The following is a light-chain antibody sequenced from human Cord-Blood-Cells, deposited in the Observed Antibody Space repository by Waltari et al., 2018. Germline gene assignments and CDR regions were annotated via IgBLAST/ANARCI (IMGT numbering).Light chain of an antibody. J-gene: IGKJ4*01. V-gene: IGKV3-20*01. CDR2: GAS. Sequence: EIVLTQSPGTLSLSPGERPTLSCRASQSVSSSYLAWYKQKPGQAPRLLIYGASSRATGIPERFSGGGSGTDFTLTISRLEPEDFAVYYCQQYGSSPLTFGGGTKVEIK. CDR1: QSVSSSY. CDR3: QQYGSSPLT.